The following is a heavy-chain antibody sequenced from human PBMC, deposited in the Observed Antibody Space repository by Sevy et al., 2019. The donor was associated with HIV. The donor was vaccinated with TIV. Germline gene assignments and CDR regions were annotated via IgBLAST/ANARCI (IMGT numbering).Heavy chain of an antibody. CDR3: ARGYCSGGRCYPGGY. J-gene: IGHJ4*02. CDR2: INTFTGDT. CDR1: GYTFSTYG. V-gene: IGHV1-18*01. Sequence: ASVKVSCEASGYTFSTYGINWVRQAPGQGLEWMGWINTFTGDTNYLQKLQDRVTMTKDTSTSTVYMELRSLRSDDTPVYYCARGYCSGGRCYPGGYWGQGTLVTVSS. D-gene: IGHD2-15*01.